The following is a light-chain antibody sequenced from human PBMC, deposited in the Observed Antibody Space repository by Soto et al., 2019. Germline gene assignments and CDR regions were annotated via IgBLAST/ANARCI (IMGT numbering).Light chain of an antibody. J-gene: IGKJ3*01. V-gene: IGKV4-1*01. Sequence: DIVMTQSPDSLAVSLGERATINCKSSQSVLYSSNNKNYLAWYQQKPGQPPKLLIYWASTRESGVPDRFSGSGSGIYFTLTISSLQAEDVAVYYCQQYYSTPVTFGPGTKVDIK. CDR2: WAS. CDR3: QQYYSTPVT. CDR1: QSVLYSSNNKNY.